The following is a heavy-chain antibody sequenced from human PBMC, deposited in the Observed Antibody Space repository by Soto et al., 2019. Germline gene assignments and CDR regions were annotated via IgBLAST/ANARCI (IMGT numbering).Heavy chain of an antibody. CDR3: ARVAPEYSSTPRRFDF. CDR2: ISGSGGSI. V-gene: IGHV3-23*01. CDR1: GFTFGIYA. D-gene: IGHD6-13*01. J-gene: IGHJ4*02. Sequence: EVQLLESGGGLVQPGGSLRLSCAASGFTFGIYAMSRVRQAPGKGLEWVSSISGSGGSIYYAHSVKGRFTISRDKTKNTLDLQMNSLRAEDTAVYHCARVAPEYSSTPRRFDFWGQGTLVTVSS.